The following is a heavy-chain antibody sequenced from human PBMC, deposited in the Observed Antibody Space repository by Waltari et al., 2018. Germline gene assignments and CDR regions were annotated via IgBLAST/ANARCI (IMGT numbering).Heavy chain of an antibody. V-gene: IGHV3-23*03. CDR1: GFTFSSYA. Sequence: EVQLLESGGGLVQPGGSLRLSWAASGFTFSSYAMSWVRQAPGKGLEWVSVIYSGGSTYYADSVKGRFTISRDNSKNTLYLQMNSLRAEDTAVYYCANDFWSGSLYWGQGTLVTVSS. J-gene: IGHJ4*02. D-gene: IGHD3-3*01. CDR3: ANDFWSGSLY. CDR2: IYSGGST.